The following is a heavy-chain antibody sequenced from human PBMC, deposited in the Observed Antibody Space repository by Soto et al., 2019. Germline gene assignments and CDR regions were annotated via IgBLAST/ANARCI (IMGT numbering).Heavy chain of an antibody. J-gene: IGHJ4*02. CDR3: ARDSMVRGVTKDY. CDR2: ISANNGNT. V-gene: IGHV1-18*01. CDR1: GYSFFDYG. D-gene: IGHD3-10*01. Sequence: QVPLVQSGAEVKKPGASVTVSCKASGYSFFDYGFSWVRQAPGQGLEWMGWISANNGNTNYAHKLQGRVTLTTDTSTSTAYMELRSLRSDDTAVYYCARDSMVRGVTKDYWGQGTLVTVSS.